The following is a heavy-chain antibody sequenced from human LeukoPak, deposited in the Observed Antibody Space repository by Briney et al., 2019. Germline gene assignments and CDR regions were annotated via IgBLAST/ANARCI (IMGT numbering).Heavy chain of an antibody. J-gene: IGHJ3*02. Sequence: ASVKVSCKASGGTFSSYAISWVRRAPGQGLEWMGGIIPIFGTANYAQKFQGRVTITADESTSAAYMELSSLRSEDTAVYYCAREDCGGDCYGVNDALDIWGQGTMVTVSS. V-gene: IGHV1-69*13. D-gene: IGHD2-21*01. CDR1: GGTFSSYA. CDR3: AREDCGGDCYGVNDALDI. CDR2: IIPIFGTA.